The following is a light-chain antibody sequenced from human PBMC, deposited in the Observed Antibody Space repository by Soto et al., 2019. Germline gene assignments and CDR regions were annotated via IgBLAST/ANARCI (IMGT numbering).Light chain of an antibody. CDR2: DAS. J-gene: IGKJ1*01. Sequence: DIQMTQSPSTLSASVGDSVTITCRASQSITIWLAWYQQKPGKAPKLLIYDASSLESGVPSRFSGGGSGTEFTLTISRLQPDDFATYYCQQYNTYWTFGQGTKVDIK. V-gene: IGKV1-5*01. CDR1: QSITIW. CDR3: QQYNTYWT.